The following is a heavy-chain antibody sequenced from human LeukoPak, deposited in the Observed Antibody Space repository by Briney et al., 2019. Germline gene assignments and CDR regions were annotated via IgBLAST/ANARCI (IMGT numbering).Heavy chain of an antibody. D-gene: IGHD6-6*01. CDR3: ARARPDGGGAFDI. CDR1: GFTFSSYW. CDR2: IKKDGSEK. Sequence: GGSRRLSCAAAGFTFSSYWMSWVRQAPGKGLEWVANIKKDGSEKYYVDSVKGRFTISRDNAKNSLYLHMNSLRAEDTAVYYCARARPDGGGAFDIWGQGTMVTVSS. V-gene: IGHV3-7*01. J-gene: IGHJ3*02.